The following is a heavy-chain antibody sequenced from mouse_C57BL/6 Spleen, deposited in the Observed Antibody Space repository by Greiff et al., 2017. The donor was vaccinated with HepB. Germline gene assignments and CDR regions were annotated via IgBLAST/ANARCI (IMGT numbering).Heavy chain of an antibody. Sequence: QVQLKQPGAELVMPGASVKLSCKASGYTFTSYWMHWVKQRPGQGLEWIGEIDPSDSYTNYNQKFKGKSTLTVDKSSSTAYMQLSSLTSEDSAVYYCARGLYYGSSPFDYWGQGTTLTVSS. CDR2: IDPSDSYT. V-gene: IGHV1-69*01. D-gene: IGHD1-1*01. CDR3: ARGLYYGSSPFDY. CDR1: GYTFTSYW. J-gene: IGHJ2*01.